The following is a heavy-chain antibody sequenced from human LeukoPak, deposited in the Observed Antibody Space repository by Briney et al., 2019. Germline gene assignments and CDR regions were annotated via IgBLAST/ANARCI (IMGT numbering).Heavy chain of an antibody. CDR1: GFTFSSYW. CDR2: INSDGSST. J-gene: IGHJ4*02. Sequence: GGSLRLSCAASGFTFSSYWMHWVRQAPGKGLVWVSRINSDGSSTSYADSVKGRFTISRDNAKSTLYLQMNSLRAEDTAVYYCARDPNTAMDTDYFDYWGQGTLVTVSS. CDR3: ARDPNTAMDTDYFDY. V-gene: IGHV3-74*01. D-gene: IGHD5-18*01.